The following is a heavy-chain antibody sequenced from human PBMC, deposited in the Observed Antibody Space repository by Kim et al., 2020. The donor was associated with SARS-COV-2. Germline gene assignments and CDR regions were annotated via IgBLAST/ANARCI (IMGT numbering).Heavy chain of an antibody. J-gene: IGHJ3*02. D-gene: IGHD2-15*01. CDR2: IIPILGIA. Sequence: SVKVSCKASGGTFSSYAISWVRQAPGQGLEWMGRIIPILGIANYAQKFQGRVTITADKSTSTAYMELSSLRSEDTAVYYCASARGLDAFDIWGQGTMVTVSS. CDR1: GGTFSSYA. CDR3: ASARGLDAFDI. V-gene: IGHV1-69*10.